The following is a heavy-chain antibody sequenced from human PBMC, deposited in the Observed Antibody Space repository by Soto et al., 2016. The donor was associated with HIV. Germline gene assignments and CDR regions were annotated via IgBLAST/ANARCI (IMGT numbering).Heavy chain of an antibody. J-gene: IGHJ4*02. CDR1: GFTFRSYA. Sequence: EVQLLESGGGLVQPGGSLRLSCAASGFTFRSYAMTWVRQAPGKGLEWVSGISGRGGSTYYADSVKGRFTISRDNSKNTLYLQMNSLRAEDTAVYYCAKGDYYDSSGFIDYWGQGTLVTVSS. CDR2: ISGRGGST. V-gene: IGHV3-23*01. D-gene: IGHD3-22*01. CDR3: AKGDYYDSSGFIDY.